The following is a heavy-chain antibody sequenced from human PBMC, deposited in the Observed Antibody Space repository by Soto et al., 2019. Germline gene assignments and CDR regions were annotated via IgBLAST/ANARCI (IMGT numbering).Heavy chain of an antibody. D-gene: IGHD4-17*01. Sequence: DVQLVESGGGLVQPGGSLKLSCAGSGFTFSGSDIHWVRQASGKGLEWVGRIKSKASNYATSYGASVKGRFTVSRDDSRNTAKLENEKLQTGGTAGEFLFCRGDHGGHMWFDPWGQGTLVTVSS. CDR1: GFTFSGSD. CDR3: FCRGDHGGHMWFDP. V-gene: IGHV3-73*01. J-gene: IGHJ5*02. CDR2: IKSKASNYAT.